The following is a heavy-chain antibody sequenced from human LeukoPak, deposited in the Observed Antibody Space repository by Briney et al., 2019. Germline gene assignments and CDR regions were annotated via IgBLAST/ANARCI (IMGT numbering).Heavy chain of an antibody. Sequence: SETLSLTCTVSGDSIYSYYWSWIRQSPGKGLEWIAYISYSGYTNYNPSLKSRVTISVDTSKNKFSLMLSSVTAADTAIYYCARGFTQYDESSGTFDYWGQGVLVTVSS. D-gene: IGHD3-22*01. CDR3: ARGFTQYDESSGTFDY. CDR2: ISYSGYT. CDR1: GDSIYSYY. J-gene: IGHJ4*02. V-gene: IGHV4-59*12.